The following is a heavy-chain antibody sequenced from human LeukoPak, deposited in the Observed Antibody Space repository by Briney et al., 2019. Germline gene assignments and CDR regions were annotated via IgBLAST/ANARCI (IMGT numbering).Heavy chain of an antibody. CDR3: AREHYSYGFAY. CDR2: IHYNEGT. D-gene: IGHD5-18*01. V-gene: IGHV4-59*01. J-gene: IGHJ4*02. Sequence: SETLSLTCTVSGGSISSYYWNWIRQPPGEGLEWIGYIHYNEGTKYNPSLKSRVTISVDTSKNQISLNLNSVTAADTAVYYCAREHYSYGFAYWGQGTLVTVSS. CDR1: GGSISSYY.